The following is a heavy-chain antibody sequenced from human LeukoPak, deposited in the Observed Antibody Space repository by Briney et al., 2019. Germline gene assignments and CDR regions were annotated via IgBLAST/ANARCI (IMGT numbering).Heavy chain of an antibody. D-gene: IGHD4-23*01. CDR1: GGSISSYY. CDR2: IYYSGST. V-gene: IGHV4-59*08. CDR3: ARRDPYYDYGGPFYY. Sequence: SETLSLTCTVSGGSISSYYWSWIRQPPGKGLEWIGYIYYSGSTNYNPSLKSRVTISVDKSKNQFSLKLSSVTAADTAVYYCARRDPYYDYGGPFYYWGQGTLVTVSS. J-gene: IGHJ4*02.